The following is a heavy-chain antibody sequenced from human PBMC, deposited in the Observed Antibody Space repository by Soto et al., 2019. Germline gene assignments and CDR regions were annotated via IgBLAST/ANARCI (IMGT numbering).Heavy chain of an antibody. CDR2: ISYDGSNK. V-gene: IGHV3-30*18. D-gene: IGHD6-19*01. CDR3: AKDWSSSGWYDYFDY. J-gene: IGHJ4*02. CDR1: GFTFSSYG. Sequence: PGGSLRLSCAASGFTFSSYGMHWVRQAPGKGLEWVAVISYDGSNKYYADSVKGRFTISRDNSKNTLYLQMNSLRAEDTAVYYCAKDWSSSGWYDYFDYWGQGTLVTVSS.